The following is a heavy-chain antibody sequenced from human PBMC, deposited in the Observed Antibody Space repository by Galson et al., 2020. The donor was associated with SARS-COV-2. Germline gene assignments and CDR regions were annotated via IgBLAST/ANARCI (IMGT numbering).Heavy chain of an antibody. CDR2: ISARSDNR. V-gene: IGHV3-23*01. CDR1: GFTFSSYT. Sequence: GASQKTSCVASGFTFSSYTMRWVRQAPGQGLERVSAISARSDNRWHADSVKGRFTISRDNSKNTVYLEMNGLRVEDTALYYCTKDQGVSGWANEYWGRGTLVTVSS. D-gene: IGHD6-19*01. J-gene: IGHJ4*02. CDR3: TKDQGVSGWANEY.